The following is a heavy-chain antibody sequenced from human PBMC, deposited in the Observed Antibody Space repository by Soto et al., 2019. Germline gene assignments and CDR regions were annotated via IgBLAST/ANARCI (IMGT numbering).Heavy chain of an antibody. J-gene: IGHJ5*02. Sequence: EVQLVESGGGLVQPGGSLRLSCAASGFTFSSYWMHWVRQAPGKGLVWVSRINSDGSSTSYADSVKGRFTISRDNAKNTLYLQMNSLRAEDTAVYYCARGGTYYDFWSGRGLDWFDPWGQGTLVTVSS. V-gene: IGHV3-74*01. D-gene: IGHD3-3*01. CDR2: INSDGSST. CDR3: ARGGTYYDFWSGRGLDWFDP. CDR1: GFTFSSYW.